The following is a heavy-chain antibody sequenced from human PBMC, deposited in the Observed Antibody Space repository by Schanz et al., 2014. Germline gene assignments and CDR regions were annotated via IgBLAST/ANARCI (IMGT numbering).Heavy chain of an antibody. V-gene: IGHV1-69*02. CDR3: ASSGAGYSSSWDFDY. CDR1: GGTFSTYT. CDR2: IIPVLNIA. Sequence: QVQLVQSGAEVKKPGSSVKVSCKASGGTFSTYTISWVRQAPGQGLEWMGKIIPVLNIATYAQRFQGRVSITADTSTFTAYMDVSSLRSEDTAVYYCASSGAGYSSSWDFDYWGQGTLXTVSS. J-gene: IGHJ4*02. D-gene: IGHD6-13*01.